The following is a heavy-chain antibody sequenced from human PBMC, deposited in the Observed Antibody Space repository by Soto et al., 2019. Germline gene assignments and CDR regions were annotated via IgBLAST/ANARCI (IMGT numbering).Heavy chain of an antibody. CDR3: ARGRGRYCSGGSCYWFDP. J-gene: IGHJ5*02. CDR2: MNPNSDNT. D-gene: IGHD2-15*01. CDR1: GYTFTSYD. V-gene: IGHV1-8*01. Sequence: ASVKVSCKASGYTFTSYDINWVRQATGQGLEWMGWMNPNSDNTGYAQNFQGRVTMTRNTSISTAYMELSSLRSEDTAVYYCARGRGRYCSGGSCYWFDPWGQGTLVTVSS.